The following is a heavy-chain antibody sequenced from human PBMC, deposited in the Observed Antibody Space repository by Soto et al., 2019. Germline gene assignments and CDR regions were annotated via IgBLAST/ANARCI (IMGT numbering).Heavy chain of an antibody. J-gene: IGHJ3*02. CDR3: ARARGEWAEEVASAYDAFDI. D-gene: IGHD2-15*01. CDR1: GGTFGRHS. V-gene: IGHV1-69*02. Sequence: SVKVSCKASGGTFGRHSISWVRQAPGQGLEWMGRVTPILGIDIYAQRFQSRVTITADKSTSTAYMELNSLRSDDTAVFFCARARGEWAEEVASAYDAFDIWGQGTMVTVSS. CDR2: VTPILGID.